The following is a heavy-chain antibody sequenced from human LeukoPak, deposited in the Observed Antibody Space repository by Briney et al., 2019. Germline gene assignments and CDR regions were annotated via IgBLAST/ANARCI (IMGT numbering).Heavy chain of an antibody. J-gene: IGHJ3*02. CDR3: ARDLPEGTLGVCVI. V-gene: IGHV4-31*03. CDR1: GGSISGGGYY. Sequence: TSQTLSLTCTVSGGSISGGGYYWSWSRQHPRKGLEWIGNIYYSRTTYYNPSLNSRVTITVNTSKNQFSLKYSSVTAADTAVYYCARDLPEGTLGVCVIWGQGTLVSVSS. D-gene: IGHD1-7*01. CDR2: IYYSRTT.